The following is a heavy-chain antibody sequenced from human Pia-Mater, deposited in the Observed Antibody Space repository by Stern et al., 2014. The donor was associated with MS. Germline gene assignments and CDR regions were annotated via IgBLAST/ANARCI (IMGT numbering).Heavy chain of an antibody. D-gene: IGHD3-10*01. Sequence: EVHLVESGGGLVKPGGSLRLSCVASGITFKNAWMSWVRQAPGKGLEWVGHIKSKTDGGETVYAAPVNGRFNISRDDSENTLYLQMHSLKTDDTAVYYCATDTLMIRGVPPQVYYYGIDVWGQGTTVTVSS. J-gene: IGHJ6*02. CDR1: GITFKNAW. CDR3: ATDTLMIRGVPPQVYYYGIDV. CDR2: IKSKTDGGET. V-gene: IGHV3-15*01.